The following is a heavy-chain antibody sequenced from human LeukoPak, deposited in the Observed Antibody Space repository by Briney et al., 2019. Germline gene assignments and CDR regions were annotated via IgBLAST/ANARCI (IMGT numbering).Heavy chain of an antibody. J-gene: IGHJ4*02. CDR3: ARDYCSSTSCYIDY. D-gene: IGHD2-2*02. V-gene: IGHV4-4*07. CDR2: IYTSGSI. CDR1: GGSISSYY. Sequence: SETLSLTCTVSGGSISSYYWSWIRQPAGKGLEWIGRIYTSGSINYNPSLKSRVTMSVDTSKNQFSLKLSSVTAADTAVYYCARDYCSSTSCYIDYWGQGTLVTVSS.